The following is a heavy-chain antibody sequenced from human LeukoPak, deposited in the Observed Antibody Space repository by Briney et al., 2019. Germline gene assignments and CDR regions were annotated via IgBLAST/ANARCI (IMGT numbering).Heavy chain of an antibody. CDR3: AKGGWELPS. Sequence: PGGSLRLSCAASGFTFSSYAMHWVRQAPGKGLEWVSGISWNSGSIGYADSVKGRFTISRDNAKNSLYLQMNSLRAEGTALYYCAKGGWELPSWGQGTLVTVSS. J-gene: IGHJ4*02. D-gene: IGHD1-26*01. V-gene: IGHV3-9*01. CDR2: ISWNSGSI. CDR1: GFTFSSYA.